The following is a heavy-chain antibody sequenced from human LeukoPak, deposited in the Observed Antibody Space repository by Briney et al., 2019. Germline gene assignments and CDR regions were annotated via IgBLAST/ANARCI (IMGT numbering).Heavy chain of an antibody. CDR2: MYYSGST. Sequence: SETLSLTCAVSGGSISSGYWYWSWIRQPPGMGLEWIAYMYYSGSTYYNPSLKSRITMSADTSKNQLYLKLISVTAAATAGYYCARPYYYDSRIDPWGQGILVTVYS. CDR3: ARPYYYDSRIDP. CDR1: GGSISSGYWY. V-gene: IGHV4-30-4*01. D-gene: IGHD3-22*01. J-gene: IGHJ5*02.